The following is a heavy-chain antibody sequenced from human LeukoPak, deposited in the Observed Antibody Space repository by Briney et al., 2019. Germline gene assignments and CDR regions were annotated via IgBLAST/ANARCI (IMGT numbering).Heavy chain of an antibody. CDR3: ARAGSSTSCYLWFECDWFDP. Sequence: SETLSLTCTVSGGSISSGGYYWSWIRQHPGKGLEWIGYIYYSGSTYYNPSLKSRVTISVDTSKNQFSLKLSSVTAADTAVYYCARAGSSTSCYLWFECDWFDPWGQGTLVTVSS. V-gene: IGHV4-31*03. CDR1: GGSISSGGYY. J-gene: IGHJ5*02. D-gene: IGHD2-2*01. CDR2: IYYSGST.